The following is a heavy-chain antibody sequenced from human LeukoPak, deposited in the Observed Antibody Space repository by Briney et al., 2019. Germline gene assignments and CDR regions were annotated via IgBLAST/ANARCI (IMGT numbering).Heavy chain of an antibody. CDR3: ARVGGSGSYGAFDI. Sequence: GASVKVSCTASGYTFTGYYMHWVRQAPGQGLEWMGWINPNSGGTNYAQKFQDRVTMTRDTSISTAYMELSRLRSDDTAVYYCARVGGSGSYGAFDIWGQGTMVTVSS. CDR1: GYTFTGYY. D-gene: IGHD3-10*01. J-gene: IGHJ3*02. V-gene: IGHV1-2*02. CDR2: INPNSGGT.